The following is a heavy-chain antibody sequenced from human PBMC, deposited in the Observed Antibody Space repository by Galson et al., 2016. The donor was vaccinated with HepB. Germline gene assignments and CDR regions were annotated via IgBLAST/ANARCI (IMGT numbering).Heavy chain of an antibody. CDR2: AHYTGIT. Sequence: ETLSLTCTVSGGSISSYYWSWIRQPPGKRLDWLGNAHYTGITNYNPSLKSRVTISVDTSKNQFSLPLSSVTAAEPAVFYCASVPFGVVILGFVPWGQGTLVTVSS. CDR3: ASVPFGVVILGFVP. V-gene: IGHV4-59*01. CDR1: GGSISSYY. D-gene: IGHD3-3*01. J-gene: IGHJ5*02.